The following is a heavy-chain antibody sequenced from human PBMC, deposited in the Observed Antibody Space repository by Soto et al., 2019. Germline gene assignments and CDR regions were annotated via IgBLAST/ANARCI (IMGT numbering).Heavy chain of an antibody. D-gene: IGHD6-13*01. Sequence: GGSLRLSCAASGFTFSSYAMHWVRQAPGKGLEYVSAISSNGGSTYYANSVKGRFTISRDNSKNTLYLQMGSLRAEDMAVYYCARDGDSSSWLKNYYYYYYMDVWGKGTTVTVSS. CDR2: ISSNGGST. CDR3: ARDGDSSSWLKNYYYYYYMDV. V-gene: IGHV3-64*01. J-gene: IGHJ6*03. CDR1: GFTFSSYA.